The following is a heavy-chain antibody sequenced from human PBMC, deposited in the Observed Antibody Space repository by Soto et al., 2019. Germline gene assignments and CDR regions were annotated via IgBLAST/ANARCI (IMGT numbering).Heavy chain of an antibody. D-gene: IGHD3-3*01. J-gene: IGHJ4*02. CDR2: INHSGST. V-gene: IGHV4-34*01. CDR3: ARGIRLFRLLEWPRAFDY. CDR1: GESFNTHY. Sequence: PSETLSLTCAVYGESFNTHYWNWIRQTPGKGLEWIGEINHSGSTNYNPSLKSRVTISVDRSSNQFSLKLTSATAADTALYYCARGIRLFRLLEWPRAFDYWGQGTLVTVSS.